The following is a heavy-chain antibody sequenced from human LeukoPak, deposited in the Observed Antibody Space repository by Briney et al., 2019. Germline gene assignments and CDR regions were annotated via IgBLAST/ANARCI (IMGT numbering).Heavy chain of an antibody. D-gene: IGHD2-2*01. CDR3: ATNAGPAALHAVDI. V-gene: IGHV4-59*08. J-gene: IGHJ3*02. CDR1: GDSISNHY. Sequence: SGTLSLTCTVSGDSISNHYWSWIRQPPGKGLEWIGYIHYSGSTKYNPSLKSRVTISLDSSKTQFSLKLSSVTAADTAVYYCATNAGPAALHAVDIWGQGTMVTVSS. CDR2: IHYSGST.